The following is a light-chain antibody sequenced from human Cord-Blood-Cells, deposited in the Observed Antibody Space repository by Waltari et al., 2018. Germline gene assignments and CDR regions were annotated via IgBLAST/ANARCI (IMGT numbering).Light chain of an antibody. CDR2: DAS. CDR3: QQYDNLSYT. J-gene: IGKJ2*01. CDR1: QDSSNY. Sequence: DIQMTQSPSSLSASVGDRVTITCQASQDSSNYLNWYQQKPGKAPKLLIYDASNLETGVPSRFSGSGSGTDFTFTSSSLQPEDIATYYCQQYDNLSYTFGQGTKLEIK. V-gene: IGKV1-33*01.